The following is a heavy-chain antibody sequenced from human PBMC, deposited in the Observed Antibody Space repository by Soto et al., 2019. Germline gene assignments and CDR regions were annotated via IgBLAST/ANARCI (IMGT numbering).Heavy chain of an antibody. J-gene: IGHJ4*02. CDR1: GGSISSYY. CDR3: ARVGGSYSTPLY. CDR2: IYYTGTT. Sequence: PSETLSLTCTVSGGSISSYYWSWIRQPPGKGLEWIGYIYYTGTTTYNPSLKSRVTISVDTSKNQFSLRLSSVTAADTAVYYCARVGGSYSTPLYWGQGTVVTVSS. D-gene: IGHD1-26*01. V-gene: IGHV4-59*01.